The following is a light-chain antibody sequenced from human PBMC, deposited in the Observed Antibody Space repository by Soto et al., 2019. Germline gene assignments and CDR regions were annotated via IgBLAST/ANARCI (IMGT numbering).Light chain of an antibody. V-gene: IGLV1-44*01. J-gene: IGLJ3*02. CDR3: AAWHDSLNGPV. CDR2: NNN. Sequence: QSVLTQSPSASGTPGQRVTISCSGSSSNIGSNTVNWYQQLPGTAPKLLIYNNNQRPSGVPDRFSGSKSGTSASLAISGLQSEDEADYYCAAWHDSLNGPVFGGGTKLTVL. CDR1: SSNIGSNT.